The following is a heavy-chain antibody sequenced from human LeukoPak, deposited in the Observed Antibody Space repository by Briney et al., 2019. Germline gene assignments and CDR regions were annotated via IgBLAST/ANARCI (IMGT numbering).Heavy chain of an antibody. J-gene: IGHJ4*02. CDR1: GGTFSSYA. CDR3: ARGIRDYYDSSGYQD. D-gene: IGHD3-22*01. Sequence: SVKVSCKASGGTFSSYAIIWVRQAPGQGLEWIGRIIPTLDIRNYAQRFQGRVTITADKSTTTAYMEVNSLRSEDTAVYYCARGIRDYYDSSGYQDWGQGTLVTVSS. V-gene: IGHV1-69*04. CDR2: IIPTLDIR.